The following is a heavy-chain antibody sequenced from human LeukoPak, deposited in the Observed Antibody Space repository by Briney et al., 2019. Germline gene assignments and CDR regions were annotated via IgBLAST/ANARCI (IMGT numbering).Heavy chain of an antibody. V-gene: IGHV3-33*01. CDR3: ARSPCGDDCFSYWYFDL. CDR2: IWYDGTNK. CDR1: GFTFSNYG. Sequence: GGSLRLSCVASGFTFSNYGMHWVRQAPGKGLEWVAVIWYDGTNKYYVDSVKGRFTISRDNYKNTLYLQMDGLRVEDTAVYYCARSPCGDDCFSYWYFDLWGRGTLVTVSS. D-gene: IGHD2-21*02. J-gene: IGHJ2*01.